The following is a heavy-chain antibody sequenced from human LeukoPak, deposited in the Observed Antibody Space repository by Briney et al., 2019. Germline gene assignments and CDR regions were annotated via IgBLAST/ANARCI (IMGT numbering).Heavy chain of an antibody. CDR3: ARDEVRADYFDY. J-gene: IGHJ4*02. D-gene: IGHD3-10*01. CDR2: ISTSGST. Sequence: SETLPLTCTISGASMSSGVYYWNWIRQPAGKELEWIGRISTSGSTNYNPSLKSRVTISVDTSKNQFSLNLNSVTAADAAVYYCARDEVRADYFDYWGQGTLVTVSS. V-gene: IGHV4-61*02. CDR1: GASMSSGVYY.